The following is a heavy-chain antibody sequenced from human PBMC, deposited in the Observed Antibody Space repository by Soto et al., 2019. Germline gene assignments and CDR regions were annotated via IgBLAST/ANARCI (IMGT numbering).Heavy chain of an antibody. V-gene: IGHV4-4*07. J-gene: IGHJ4*02. CDR1: GGAISMYY. Sequence: SETLALTCTGSGGAISMYYWSLIRQPAGKGLEWIGRIYTSGSTNYNPSLKSRVTMSVDTSKNQFSLKLSSVTAADTAVYYCARVYSGRDYEFDYWGQGMXVAV. CDR3: ARVYSGRDYEFDY. D-gene: IGHD1-26*01. CDR2: IYTSGST.